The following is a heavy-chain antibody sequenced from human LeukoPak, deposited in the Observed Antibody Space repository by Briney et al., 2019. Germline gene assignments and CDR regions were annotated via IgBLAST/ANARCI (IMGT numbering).Heavy chain of an antibody. CDR2: INPNNGDT. J-gene: IGHJ1*01. Sequence: ASVKVSCRASGYTFNDYYLHWVRQAPGQGLEWMGWINPNNGDTNFAQKFQGRVTMTRDTSNDTAYMELSRLRSDDTAVYYCAREDLYNYPLDFWGQGTLVTVSS. V-gene: IGHV1-2*02. CDR1: GYTFNDYY. D-gene: IGHD5-24*01. CDR3: AREDLYNYPLDF.